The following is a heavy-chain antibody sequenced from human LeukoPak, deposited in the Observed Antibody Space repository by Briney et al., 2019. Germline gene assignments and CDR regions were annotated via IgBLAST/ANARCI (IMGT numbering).Heavy chain of an antibody. V-gene: IGHV4-39*07. CDR2: FSYSGST. CDR1: GDSISSSSYC. J-gene: IGHJ4*02. CDR3: ARDFTDTTGPTY. Sequence: SETLSLTCTVSGDSISSSSYCWGWIRQPPGKGLEWIGSFSYSGSTYYNPSLKSRVTISVDTSKNQFSLKLSSVTAADTAVFYCARDFTDTTGPTYWGQGALVTVSS. D-gene: IGHD1-14*01.